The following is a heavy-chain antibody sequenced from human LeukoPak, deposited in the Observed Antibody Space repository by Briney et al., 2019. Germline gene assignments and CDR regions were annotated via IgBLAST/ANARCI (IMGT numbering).Heavy chain of an antibody. CDR3: ARGGDVTIKTVVIPDPFDI. J-gene: IGHJ3*02. D-gene: IGHD3-22*01. CDR2: ISYDGKNK. Sequence: GGSLRLSCAATGFNFGNFGLHWVRQAPGKGLEWVALISYDGKNKYYADYVKGRVTISRDNSKNTLYLQMNNLTPEDTAVYYCARGGDVTIKTVVIPDPFDIWGQGTMITVSS. V-gene: IGHV3-30*04. CDR1: GFNFGNFG.